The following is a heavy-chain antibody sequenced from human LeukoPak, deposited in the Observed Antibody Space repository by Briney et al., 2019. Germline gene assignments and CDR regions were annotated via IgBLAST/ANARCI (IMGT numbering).Heavy chain of an antibody. J-gene: IGHJ3*02. Sequence: GGSLRLSCAASGFTFSSYGMHWVRQAPGKGLEWVAAIIYDGSNKYYADSVKGRFTISRDNSKNTLYLQMNSLRAEDTAVYYCVKTLISVAGTGAFDIWGQGTMVTVSS. CDR2: IIYDGSNK. CDR3: VKTLISVAGTGAFDI. D-gene: IGHD6-19*01. V-gene: IGHV3-30*18. CDR1: GFTFSSYG.